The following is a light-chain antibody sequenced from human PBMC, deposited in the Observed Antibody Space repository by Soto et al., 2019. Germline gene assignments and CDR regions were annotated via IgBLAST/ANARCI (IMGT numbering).Light chain of an antibody. CDR3: CSYAGSYNYV. CDR2: DVS. Sequence: SVLTQARSVSGSPGQSVTISCTGTSSYVGGYNYVSWYQQHPGKAPKLMIYDVSKRPSRVPDRFSGSKSGNTASLTISGLQAEDEADYYCCSYAGSYNYVFGTGTKVTVL. V-gene: IGLV2-11*01. CDR1: SSYVGGYNY. J-gene: IGLJ1*01.